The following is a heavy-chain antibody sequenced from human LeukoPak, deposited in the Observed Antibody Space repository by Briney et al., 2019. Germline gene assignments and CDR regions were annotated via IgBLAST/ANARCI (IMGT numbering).Heavy chain of an antibody. CDR3: ATGELGYCSSTSCPNLFDP. D-gene: IGHD2-2*01. V-gene: IGHV1-46*01. CDR1: GYTFITYY. J-gene: IGHJ5*02. Sequence: GASVKVSCKASGYTFITYYMHWVRQAPGQGLEWVGQINPDGGNTRYAQRFHGRVILSTDMSTSTVYMEVSSLRSEDTAVYYCATGELGYCSSTSCPNLFDPWGQGTLVTVSS. CDR2: INPDGGNT.